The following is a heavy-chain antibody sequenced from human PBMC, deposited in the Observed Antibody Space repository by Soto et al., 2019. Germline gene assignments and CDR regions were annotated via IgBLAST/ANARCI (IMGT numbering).Heavy chain of an antibody. CDR2: IYYSGST. D-gene: IGHD4-17*01. CDR3: ARWVYGDYLNYFDY. Sequence: ASETLSLTCTVSGGSISSYYWSWIRQPPGKGLEWIGYIYYSGSTNYNPSLKSRVTISVDTSKNQFSLKLSSVTAADTAVYYCARWVYGDYLNYFDYWGQGTLVTVSS. V-gene: IGHV4-59*01. CDR1: GGSISSYY. J-gene: IGHJ4*02.